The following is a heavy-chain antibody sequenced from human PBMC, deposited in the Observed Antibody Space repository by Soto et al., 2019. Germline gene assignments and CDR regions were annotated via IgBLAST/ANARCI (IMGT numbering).Heavy chain of an antibody. CDR2: INAGNGNT. J-gene: IGHJ4*02. Sequence: QVQLVQSGAEVKKPGASVKVSCKASGYTFTSYAMQWVRQAPGQRLEWMGWINAGNGNTKYSQKFQGSVTITRDTSASTAYMELSSLRSEDTAVYYFARDLGGWTDYWGQGTLVTVSS. D-gene: IGHD6-19*01. CDR1: GYTFTSYA. CDR3: ARDLGGWTDY. V-gene: IGHV1-3*01.